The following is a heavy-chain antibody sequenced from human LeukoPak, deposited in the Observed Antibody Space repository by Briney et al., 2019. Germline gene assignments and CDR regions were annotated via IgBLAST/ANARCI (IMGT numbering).Heavy chain of an antibody. CDR1: GDSVSSNSAA. CDR2: TYYRSKWYN. V-gene: IGHV6-1*01. Sequence: SQTLSLTCAISGDSVSSNSAALNWVRQSPSRGLEWLGRTYYRSKWYNDDAVSVKRRITINPHTSKNQISLQLNSVTPEDTAVYYCARYSRKRGAGMVDYWGQGTLVTVSS. CDR3: ARYSRKRGAGMVDY. J-gene: IGHJ4*02. D-gene: IGHD6-13*01.